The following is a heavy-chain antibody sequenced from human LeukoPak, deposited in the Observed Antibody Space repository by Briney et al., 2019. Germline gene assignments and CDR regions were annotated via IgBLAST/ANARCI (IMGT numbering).Heavy chain of an antibody. J-gene: IGHJ5*02. CDR3: ARGPGSGRNYNWFDP. V-gene: IGHV3-21*01. CDR2: ISGSSSSI. D-gene: IGHD3-10*01. Sequence: PGGSLRLSCAASGFSFSSYSMNWVHQAPGKGLNWVSSISGSSSSIYYADSVKGRFTISRDNAKNSLYLQMNSLRAEDTAVYYCARGPGSGRNYNWFDPWGQGTLVTVSS. CDR1: GFSFSSYS.